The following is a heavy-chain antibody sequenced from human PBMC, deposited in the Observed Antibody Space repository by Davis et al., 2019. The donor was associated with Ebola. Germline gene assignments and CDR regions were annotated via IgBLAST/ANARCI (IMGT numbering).Heavy chain of an antibody. CDR3: ARLKMEKRYCSSTSCPPGRYYYGMDV. Sequence: GGSLRLSCKGSGYSFTSYWISWVRQMPGKGLEWMGRIDPSDSYTTYCPSFQVHVTISADKSISTAYLQWSSLKASDTAMYYCARLKMEKRYCSSTSCPPGRYYYGMDVWGQGTTVTVSS. CDR2: IDPSDSYT. D-gene: IGHD2-2*01. CDR1: GYSFTSYW. J-gene: IGHJ6*02. V-gene: IGHV5-10-1*01.